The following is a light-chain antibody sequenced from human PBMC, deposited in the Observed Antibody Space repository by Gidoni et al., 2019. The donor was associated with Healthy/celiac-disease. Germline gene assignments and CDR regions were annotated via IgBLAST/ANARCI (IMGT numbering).Light chain of an antibody. Sequence: DIQLTQSPSFLSASVGDRVTITCRASQGISSYLAWYQQKPGKAPKLLIYAASTLQSGVPSRFSGSGSGTEFTLTISSLQPEDFATYYCQQLNSFXPXTKVDIK. CDR2: AAS. CDR3: QQLNS. CDR1: QGISSY. V-gene: IGKV1-9*01. J-gene: IGKJ3*01.